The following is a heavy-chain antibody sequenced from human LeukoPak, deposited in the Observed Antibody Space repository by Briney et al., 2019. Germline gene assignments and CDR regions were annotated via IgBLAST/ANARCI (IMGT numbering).Heavy chain of an antibody. Sequence: ASVKVSCRALGYTLTSYIFHGWRQAPGQGLEGMGIINPSGGSTSYAQKLQGRVTMTRNTSISTAYMELSSLRSEDTAVYYCARAPYGDYWYFDLWGRGTLVTVSS. D-gene: IGHD4-17*01. CDR3: ARAPYGDYWYFDL. CDR2: INPSGGST. CDR1: GYTLTSYI. J-gene: IGHJ2*01. V-gene: IGHV1-46*01.